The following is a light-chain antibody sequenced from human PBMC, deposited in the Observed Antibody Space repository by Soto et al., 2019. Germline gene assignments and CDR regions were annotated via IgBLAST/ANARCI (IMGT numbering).Light chain of an antibody. J-gene: IGLJ3*02. CDR2: SNY. CDR3: AACDASLNAPV. V-gene: IGLV1-44*01. CDR1: SSNIGSDT. Sequence: QSVLTQPPSASGTPGQRVTISCSGSSSNIGSDTVHWYQHLPGTAPKLLIYSNYQRPSGVPDRFSGSKSGTSASLAISGLQSEDEPHYYCAACDASLNAPVFGRGTKVTVL.